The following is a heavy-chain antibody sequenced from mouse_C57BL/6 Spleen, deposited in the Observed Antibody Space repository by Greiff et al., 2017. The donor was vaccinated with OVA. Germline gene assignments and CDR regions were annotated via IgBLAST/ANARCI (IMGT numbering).Heavy chain of an antibody. Sequence: QVQLQQPGAELVKPGASVKLSCKASGYPFTSYWLHWVKQRPGQGLEWIGMIHPNSGSTNYNEKFKSKATLTVDNSSSTAYMQLRRRTSEDSAVYYCARGATVVAYYFDHWGQGTTLTVSS. J-gene: IGHJ2*01. D-gene: IGHD1-1*01. V-gene: IGHV1-64*01. CDR3: ARGATVVAYYFDH. CDR1: GYPFTSYW. CDR2: IHPNSGST.